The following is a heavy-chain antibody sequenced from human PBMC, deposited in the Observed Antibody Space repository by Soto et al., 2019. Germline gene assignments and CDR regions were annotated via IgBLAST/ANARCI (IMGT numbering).Heavy chain of an antibody. CDR2: IYYSGST. CDR3: ARGRLSKSWWFAP. D-gene: IGHD3-16*02. CDR1: GGSTSSYY. V-gene: IGHV4-59*01. Sequence: SETLSLTCTVSGGSTSSYYWNWIRQPPGKGLEWIGHIYYSGSTKYNPSLESRVTISVDTSKNQFSLKVSSVTAADTAVYFCARGRLSKSWWFAPWGQGTLVTVSS. J-gene: IGHJ5*02.